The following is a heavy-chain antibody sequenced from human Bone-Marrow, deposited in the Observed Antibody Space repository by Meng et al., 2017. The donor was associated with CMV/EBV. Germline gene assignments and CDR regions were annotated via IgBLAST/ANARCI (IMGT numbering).Heavy chain of an antibody. CDR1: GFSFSTHW. CDR3: ARRGGSLNFFDY. D-gene: IGHD1-26*01. V-gene: IGHV5-51*01. Sequence: GESLKISCKASGFSFSTHWIGYVRQMPGKGLEWIGIIYPADSDTKYSPSFQGQVTISADKTTGTAYLQLSSLTASDTAMYYCARRGGSLNFFDYWGQGTLVTVSS. J-gene: IGHJ4*02. CDR2: IYPADSDT.